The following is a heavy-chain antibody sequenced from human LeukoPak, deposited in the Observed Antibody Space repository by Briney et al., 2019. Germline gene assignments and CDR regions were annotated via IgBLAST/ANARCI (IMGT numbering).Heavy chain of an antibody. CDR3: ARGGISSGGPFRLRSWFDP. Sequence: SETLSLTCTVSGGSISSSSYYWGWIRQPPGKGLEWIGSIYYSGSTYYNPSLKSRVTISVDTSKNQFSLKLSSVTAADTAVYYCARGGISSGGPFRLRSWFDPWGQGTLVTVSS. V-gene: IGHV4-39*07. CDR2: IYYSGST. D-gene: IGHD2/OR15-2a*01. CDR1: GGSISSSSYY. J-gene: IGHJ5*02.